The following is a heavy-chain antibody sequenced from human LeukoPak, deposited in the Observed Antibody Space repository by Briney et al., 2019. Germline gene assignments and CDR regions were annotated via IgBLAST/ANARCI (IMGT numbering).Heavy chain of an antibody. Sequence: GGSLRLSCAASGFTFYNYAMSWVRQAPGKGLEWVSAISASGDRTYSADSVKGRFTISRDNSKNTLYLQMNSLRPEDTAVYYCAKDGGEHWFDPWGQGTLVTVSS. D-gene: IGHD3-16*01. J-gene: IGHJ5*02. CDR3: AKDGGEHWFDP. V-gene: IGHV3-23*01. CDR1: GFTFYNYA. CDR2: ISASGDRT.